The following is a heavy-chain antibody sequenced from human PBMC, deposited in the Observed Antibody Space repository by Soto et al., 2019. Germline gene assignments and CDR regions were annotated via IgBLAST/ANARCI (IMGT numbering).Heavy chain of an antibody. CDR3: AREDITIFGVVISGYFDY. D-gene: IGHD3-3*01. V-gene: IGHV1-69*01. J-gene: IGHJ4*02. CDR1: GGTFSSYA. CDR2: IIPIFGTA. Sequence: QVQLVQSGAEVKKPGSSVKVSCKASGGTFSSYAISWVRQAPGQGLEWMGGIIPIFGTANYAQKFQGRVTITADESTSTAYMELSSLSSEDTAVYYCAREDITIFGVVISGYFDYWGQGTLVTVSS.